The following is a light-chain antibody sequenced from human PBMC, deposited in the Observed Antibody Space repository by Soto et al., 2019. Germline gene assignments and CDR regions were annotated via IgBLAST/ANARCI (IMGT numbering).Light chain of an antibody. CDR2: GVS. J-gene: IGKJ2*01. CDR3: QQYSTLPHT. V-gene: IGKV3-20*01. CDR1: QSVTSSY. Sequence: IVLTQSPGTLSLSPGERATLSCRATQSVTSSYFAWYQQKPGQPPRLLIYGVSSRATDIPDRFSGSGSGTDFTLTISRLEPEDFVVYYCQQYSTLPHTFGQGTKLEVK.